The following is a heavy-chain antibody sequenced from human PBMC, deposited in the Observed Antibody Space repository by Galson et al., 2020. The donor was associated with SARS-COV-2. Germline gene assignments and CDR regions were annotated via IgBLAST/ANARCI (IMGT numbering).Heavy chain of an antibody. CDR2: ISSSGGST. CDR3: AKVIRVVVPGADHPLTFDI. V-gene: IGHV3-23*01. CDR1: GFTFSSYA. J-gene: IGHJ3*02. Sequence: GGSLRLSCAASGFTFSSYAMNWVRQAPGKGLEWVSSISSSGGSTYYADPVKGRLTISRDNSRNTLYLQMNSLRVEDTAVYYCAKVIRVVVPGADHPLTFDIWGQGTMVTVSS. D-gene: IGHD2-2*01.